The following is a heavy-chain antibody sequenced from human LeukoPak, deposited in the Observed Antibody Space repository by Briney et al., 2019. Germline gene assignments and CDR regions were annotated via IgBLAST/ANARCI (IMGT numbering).Heavy chain of an antibody. J-gene: IGHJ1*01. V-gene: IGHV3-23*01. CDR1: GFTFSSYA. CDR3: AKEMQQSPGYQH. Sequence: GGSLRLSCAASGFTFSSYAMSWVRQAPGKGLEWVSTIRGSVVGTYYADSVKGRFTISRDNSKNTLYLQMNSLGAEDTAVYYCAKEMQQSPGYQHWGQGTLVTVSS. CDR2: IRGSVVGT. D-gene: IGHD6-13*01.